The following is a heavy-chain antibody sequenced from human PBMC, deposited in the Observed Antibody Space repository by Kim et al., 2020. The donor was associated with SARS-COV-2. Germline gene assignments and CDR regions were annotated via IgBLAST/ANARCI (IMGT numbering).Heavy chain of an antibody. CDR1: GYTFTGYY. J-gene: IGHJ4*02. V-gene: IGHV1-2*02. CDR3: ARDVDIVATILGQSGYFDQ. Sequence: ASVKVSCKASGYTFTGYYMNWVRQAPGQGLEWMGWMNPKSGGTNYAPKFQGRVTMTSDTSPSTAYLELTRLKSDDTAVYYCARDVDIVATILGQSGYFDQWGQGTPVTVSS. D-gene: IGHD5-12*01. CDR2: MNPKSGGT.